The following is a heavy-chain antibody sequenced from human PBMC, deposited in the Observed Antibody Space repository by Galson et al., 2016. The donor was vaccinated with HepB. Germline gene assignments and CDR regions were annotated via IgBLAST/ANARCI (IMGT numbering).Heavy chain of an antibody. V-gene: IGHV3-13*01. CDR1: GFTFRTYE. J-gene: IGHJ6*02. CDR3: ARGPYRRSSFYYGMDV. Sequence: SLRLSCAASGFTFRTYEMHWVRQTKTKGLEWVSAIGTAGDTYYPDSVKGRFTISRENAKNSLYLQMNSLRAGDTAVYYCARGPYRRSSFYYGMDVWGQGTTVTVSS. D-gene: IGHD3-10*01. CDR2: IGTAGDT.